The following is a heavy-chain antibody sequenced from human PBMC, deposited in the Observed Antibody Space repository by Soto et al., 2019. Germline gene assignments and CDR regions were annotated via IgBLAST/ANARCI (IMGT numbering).Heavy chain of an antibody. D-gene: IGHD1-26*01. CDR2: IRSSSSYI. V-gene: IGHV3-21*01. CDR3: ASGYSGSYYYYYGMDV. Sequence: GGSLRLSCAASGFTFSSYSMNWVRQAPGKGLEWVSSIRSSSSYIYYAYSVKGRFTISRDNAKNSLSLQMNSLRVEDKAVYYCASGYSGSYYYYYGMDVWGQGTTVTVSS. CDR1: GFTFSSYS. J-gene: IGHJ6*02.